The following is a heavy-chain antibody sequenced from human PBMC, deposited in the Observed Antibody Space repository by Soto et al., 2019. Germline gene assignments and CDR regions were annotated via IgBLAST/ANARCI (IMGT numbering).Heavy chain of an antibody. D-gene: IGHD6-13*01. Sequence: ASVKVSCKVSGYTLTELSMHWVRQAPGKGLEWMGGFDPEDGETIYAQKFQGRVTMTEDTSTDTAYMELSSLRSEDTAVYYCATDLSSSWYQFADYWGQGTLVTVSS. J-gene: IGHJ4*02. CDR2: FDPEDGET. CDR3: ATDLSSSWYQFADY. V-gene: IGHV1-24*01. CDR1: GYTLTELS.